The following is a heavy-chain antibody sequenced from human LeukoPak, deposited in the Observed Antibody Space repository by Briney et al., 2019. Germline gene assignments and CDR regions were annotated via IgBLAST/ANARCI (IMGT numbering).Heavy chain of an antibody. Sequence: SETLSLTCAVYGGSFSGYYWSWIRQPPGKGLEWIGEINHSGSTNYNPSLKSRVTISVDTSKNQFSLKLSSVTAADTAVYYCARGTTIVATIYRYSWFDPWGQGTLVTVSS. J-gene: IGHJ5*02. CDR1: GGSFSGYY. V-gene: IGHV4-34*01. CDR3: ARGTTIVATIYRYSWFDP. CDR2: INHSGST. D-gene: IGHD5-12*01.